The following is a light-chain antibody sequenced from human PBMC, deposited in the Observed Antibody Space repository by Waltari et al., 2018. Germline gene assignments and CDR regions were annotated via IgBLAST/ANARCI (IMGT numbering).Light chain of an antibody. CDR3: QHYLRLPVT. Sequence: ELVLTQSPGTLSLSPGESVTLSCMTSQSVTRPLAWYQQKPGQAPRLLIYGASNRATGIPDRFSGSGSGTDFSLTISSLEPEDFAVYYCQHYLRLPVTFGQGTKVEVK. CDR2: GAS. CDR1: QSVTRP. J-gene: IGKJ1*01. V-gene: IGKV3-20*01.